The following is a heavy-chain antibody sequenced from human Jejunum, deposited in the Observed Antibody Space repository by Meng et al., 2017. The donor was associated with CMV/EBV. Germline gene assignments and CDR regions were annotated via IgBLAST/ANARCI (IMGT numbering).Heavy chain of an antibody. CDR3: GRALVFYYAMDV. D-gene: IGHD3-16*01. J-gene: IGHJ6*02. CDR2: IIPVLGGA. CDR1: GSTVNSYS. Sequence: FGSTVNSYSISWVRQAPGQGPEWLGEIIPVLGGAKLAQKFQGRVTITADKSTSTAYMELSSLTSEDTAVYYCGRALVFYYAMDVWGQGTLVTVSS. V-gene: IGHV1-69*10.